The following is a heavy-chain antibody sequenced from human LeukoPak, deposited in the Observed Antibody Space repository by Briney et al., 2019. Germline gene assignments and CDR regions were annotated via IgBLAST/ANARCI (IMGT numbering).Heavy chain of an antibody. Sequence: GGSLRLSCAASGFTFSSYAMSWVRQAPGKGLEWVSAISGSGGSTYYADSVKGRFTISRDNSKNTLYLQMNSLRAEDTAVYYCAKVLVPIAAAVTDAFDIWGQGTMVTVSS. D-gene: IGHD6-13*01. J-gene: IGHJ3*02. V-gene: IGHV3-23*01. CDR2: ISGSGGST. CDR3: AKVLVPIAAAVTDAFDI. CDR1: GFTFSSYA.